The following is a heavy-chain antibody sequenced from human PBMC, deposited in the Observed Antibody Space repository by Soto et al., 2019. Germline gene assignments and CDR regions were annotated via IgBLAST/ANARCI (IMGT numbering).Heavy chain of an antibody. CDR1: GGSISSYY. J-gene: IGHJ3*02. V-gene: IGHV4-59*01. CDR3: ARGTGVVVTAASPVAFDI. D-gene: IGHD2-2*01. Sequence: SETLSLTCTVSGGSISSYYWSWIRQPPGKGLEWIGYIYYSGSTNYNPSLKSRVTISVDTSKNQFSLKLSSVTAADTDVYYCARGTGVVVTAASPVAFDIWGQGTMVTV. CDR2: IYYSGST.